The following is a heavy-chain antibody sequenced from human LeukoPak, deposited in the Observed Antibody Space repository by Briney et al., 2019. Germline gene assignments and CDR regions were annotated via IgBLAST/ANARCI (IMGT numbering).Heavy chain of an antibody. CDR2: IIPIFGTA. V-gene: IGHV1-69*13. CDR3: ARVASSSWYEDAFDI. Sequence: SVKVSCKASGGTFSSYAISWVRQAPGQGLEWMGGIIPIFGTANYAQKFQGRVTITADESTSTAYMELSSLRSEDTAVYYCARVASSSWYEDAFDIWGQGTMVTVSS. D-gene: IGHD6-13*01. CDR1: GGTFSSYA. J-gene: IGHJ3*02.